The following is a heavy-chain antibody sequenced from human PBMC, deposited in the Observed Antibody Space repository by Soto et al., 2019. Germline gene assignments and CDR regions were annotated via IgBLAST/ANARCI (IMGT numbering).Heavy chain of an antibody. J-gene: IGHJ6*02. Sequence: QVQLVQSGAEVKKPGASVKVSCKASGYTFTSYGISWVRQAPGQGLEWMGWISAYNGNTNYAQKRQGRVTMTTDTSTSTAYMELRSLSSDDTAGDYCARDGVDTATGYYYGMDVWGQGTTVTVSS. CDR3: ARDGVDTATGYYYGMDV. CDR1: GYTFTSYG. D-gene: IGHD5-18*01. V-gene: IGHV1-18*01. CDR2: ISAYNGNT.